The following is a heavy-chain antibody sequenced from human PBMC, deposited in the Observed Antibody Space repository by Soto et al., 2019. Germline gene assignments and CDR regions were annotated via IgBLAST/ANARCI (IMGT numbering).Heavy chain of an antibody. CDR1: GGSISSGGYS. Sequence: PSETLSLTCAVSGGSISSGGYSWSWLRQPPGKGLEWIGYIYHSGGTYYNPSLKSRVTISVDRSKNQFSLKLSSVTAADTAVYYCARRTVHCYDSSGYTNWFDPWGQGTLVTVSS. CDR2: IYHSGGT. J-gene: IGHJ5*02. D-gene: IGHD3-22*01. CDR3: ARRTVHCYDSSGYTNWFDP. V-gene: IGHV4-30-2*01.